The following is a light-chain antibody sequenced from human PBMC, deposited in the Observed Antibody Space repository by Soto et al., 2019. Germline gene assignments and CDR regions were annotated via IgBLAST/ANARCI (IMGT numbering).Light chain of an antibody. CDR1: SSDVGHYNY. V-gene: IGLV2-14*01. CDR2: DVS. Sequence: QSALTQPASVSGSPGQSITISCTGTSSDVGHYNYVSWYQHHPGKAPKLMIYDVSNRPSGVSSRFSASKSGNTASLTISGLQSEDEGDYYCSAYTARSTLVFGGGTKLTVL. J-gene: IGLJ3*02. CDR3: SAYTARSTLV.